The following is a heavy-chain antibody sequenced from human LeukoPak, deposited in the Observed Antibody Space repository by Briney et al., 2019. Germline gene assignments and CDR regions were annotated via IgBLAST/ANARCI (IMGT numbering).Heavy chain of an antibody. J-gene: IGHJ6*02. Sequence: GSSVKVSCKASGGTFSSYAISWVRQAPGQGLEWMGGIIPIFGTANYAQKFQGRVTITADESTSTAYMELSSLRSEDTAVYYCRVIVVVPASIRYYGMDVWGQGTTVTVSS. CDR1: GGTFSSYA. CDR3: RVIVVVPASIRYYGMDV. CDR2: IIPIFGTA. D-gene: IGHD2-2*01. V-gene: IGHV1-69*01.